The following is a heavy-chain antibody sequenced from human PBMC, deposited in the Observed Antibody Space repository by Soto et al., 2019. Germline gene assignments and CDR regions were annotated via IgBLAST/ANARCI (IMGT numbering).Heavy chain of an antibody. CDR1: GFTFSSYE. J-gene: IGHJ4*02. Sequence: DVQLVESGGGLVQPGGSLRLSCAASGFTFSSYEVDWVRHSPGKGLEWISKISTSGSAKYYADSVKGRFMISRDNAKNSRYLHMHSLRAEDTAVSYCARELATTQGFDYWGQGTLVTVSS. CDR3: ARELATTQGFDY. D-gene: IGHD5-12*01. CDR2: ISTSGSAK. V-gene: IGHV3-48*03.